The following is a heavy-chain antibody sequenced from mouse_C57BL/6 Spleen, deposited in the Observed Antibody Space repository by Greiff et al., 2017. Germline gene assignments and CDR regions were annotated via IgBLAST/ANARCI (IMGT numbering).Heavy chain of an antibody. CDR2: ISSGSSTI. Sequence: EVKLVESGGGLVKPGGSLKLSCAASGFTFSDYGMHWVRQAPEKGLEWVAYISSGSSTIYYADTVKGRFTISRDNAKNTLFLQMTSLRSEDTAMYYCARENWDVWYFDVWGTGTTVTVSS. J-gene: IGHJ1*03. CDR3: ARENWDVWYFDV. V-gene: IGHV5-17*01. CDR1: GFTFSDYG. D-gene: IGHD4-1*01.